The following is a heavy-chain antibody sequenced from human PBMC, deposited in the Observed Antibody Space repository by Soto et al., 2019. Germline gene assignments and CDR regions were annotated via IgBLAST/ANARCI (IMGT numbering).Heavy chain of an antibody. D-gene: IGHD3-10*01. CDR2: VNPILSMS. V-gene: IGHV1-69*02. J-gene: IGHJ4*01. CDR1: FDTFCFYS. Sequence: SVKVSCQASFDTFCFYSINWVRQAPGLGLEWMGRVNPILSMSNYAQRFQGRVTMTADKSTSTAYMELSGLRSEDTAMYYCATSYGSGYRAFDYWGQ. CDR3: ATSYGSGYRAFDY.